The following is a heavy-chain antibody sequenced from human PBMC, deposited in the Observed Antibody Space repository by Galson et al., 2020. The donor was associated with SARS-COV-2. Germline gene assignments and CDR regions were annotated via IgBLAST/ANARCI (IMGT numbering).Heavy chain of an antibody. CDR1: GFTFSSHD. CDR3: ATSGPLGYCGSISCAFDY. J-gene: IGHJ4*02. CDR2: ISGSGSTI. D-gene: IGHD2-2*01. Sequence: GGSLRLSCAASGFTFSSHDINWVRQAPGKGLEWVSYISGSGSTIYYADSVKGRFTISRDNAKNSLYLQMNSLRVEDTAVYYCATSGPLGYCGSISCAFDYWGQGTLVTVSS. V-gene: IGHV3-48*03.